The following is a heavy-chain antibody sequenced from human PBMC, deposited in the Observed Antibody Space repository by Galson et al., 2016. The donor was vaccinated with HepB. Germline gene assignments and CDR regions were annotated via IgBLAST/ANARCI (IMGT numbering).Heavy chain of an antibody. J-gene: IGHJ2*01. CDR3: ARDCPNCGYSGWRHWYFDL. CDR2: IYYNGST. V-gene: IGHV4-59*01. Sequence: SETLSLTCTVSRGSITTYYWTWIRQPPGKGLEWIGYIYYNGSTNYNPSLKSRVTISVDTSKNQFSLKLRSVTAADTAVYYCARDCPNCGYSGWRHWYFDLWGRGTLVTVSS. CDR1: RGSITTYY. D-gene: IGHD6-19*01.